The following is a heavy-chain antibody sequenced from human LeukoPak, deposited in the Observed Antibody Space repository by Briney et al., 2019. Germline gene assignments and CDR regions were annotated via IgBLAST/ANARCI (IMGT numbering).Heavy chain of an antibody. D-gene: IGHD3-22*01. CDR3: AKDLKVYYDSSGYFPNPFDY. CDR1: GFTFSSYG. V-gene: IGHV3-30*18. J-gene: IGHJ4*02. CDR2: ISYDGSNK. Sequence: GGSLRLSCAASGFTFSSYGMHWVRQAPGKGLEWVAVISYDGSNKYYADSVKGRFTISRDNSKNTLYLQMNSLRAEDTAVYYCAKDLKVYYDSSGYFPNPFDYWGQGTLVTVSS.